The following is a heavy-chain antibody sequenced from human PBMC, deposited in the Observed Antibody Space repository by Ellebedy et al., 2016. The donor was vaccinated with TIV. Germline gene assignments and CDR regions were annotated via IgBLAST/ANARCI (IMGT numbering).Heavy chain of an antibody. D-gene: IGHD2-2*01. CDR2: IDPNTGGT. CDR3: ARGPVSIEVGAAAIGGYYMDV. CDR1: GYTFTGYY. J-gene: IGHJ6*03. V-gene: IGHV1-2*02. Sequence: ASVKVSXXTSGYTFTGYYIHWVRQAPGQGLEWMGWIDPNTGGTNYPQNFQGRVTMTRDTSISTAYMELRRLRSDDTAVYYCARGPVSIEVGAAAIGGYYMDVWGRGTTVTVSS.